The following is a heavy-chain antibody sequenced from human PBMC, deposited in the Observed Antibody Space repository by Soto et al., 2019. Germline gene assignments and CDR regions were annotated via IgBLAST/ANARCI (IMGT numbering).Heavy chain of an antibody. D-gene: IGHD5-12*01. V-gene: IGHV4-38-2*02. CDR1: GYSISSGYY. CDR2: IYHSGST. J-gene: IGHJ4*02. Sequence: SETLSLTCTVSGYSISSGYYWGWIRQPPGKGLEWIGSIYHSGSTYYNPSLKSRVTISVDTSKNQFSLKLSSVTAADTAVYYCARDSLGLVPRISRNYYFDYWGQGTLVTVSS. CDR3: ARDSLGLVPRISRNYYFDY.